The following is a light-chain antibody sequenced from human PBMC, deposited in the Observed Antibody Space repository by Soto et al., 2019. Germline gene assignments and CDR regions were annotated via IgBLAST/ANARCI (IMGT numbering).Light chain of an antibody. V-gene: IGLV2-14*01. Sequence: QSVLTQPASVSGAPGESLPISCTGTSSDVGGYNYVSWYHQHPGKAPKLMIYDVSNRPSGVSNRFSGSKSGNTASLTISGLQAEDEADYYCSSYTSSTTRVFGXGTKVTVL. CDR1: SSDVGGYNY. CDR2: DVS. CDR3: SSYTSSTTRV. J-gene: IGLJ1*01.